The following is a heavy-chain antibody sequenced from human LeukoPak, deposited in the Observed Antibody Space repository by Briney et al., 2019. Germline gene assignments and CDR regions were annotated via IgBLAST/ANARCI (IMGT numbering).Heavy chain of an antibody. D-gene: IGHD3-22*01. CDR2: INHSGST. J-gene: IGHJ4*02. CDR1: GGSFSGYY. Sequence: PSETLSLTCAVYGGSFSGYYWSWIRQPPGKGLEWIGEINHSGSTNYNPSLKSRVTISVDTSKNQFSLKLSSVTAADTAVYYCARLPTWGVVRRYYFDYWGQGTLVTVSS. V-gene: IGHV4-34*01. CDR3: ARLPTWGVVRRYYFDY.